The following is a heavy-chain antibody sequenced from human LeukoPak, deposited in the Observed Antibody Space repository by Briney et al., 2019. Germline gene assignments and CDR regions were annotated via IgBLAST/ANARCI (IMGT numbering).Heavy chain of an antibody. D-gene: IGHD5-18*01. CDR2: MGARHGYT. CDR3: ARGLFRGYSYGSSYNWFGP. J-gene: IGHJ5*02. V-gene: IGHV1-8*01. CDR1: GYTFTSYD. Sequence: ASVKVSCKASGYTFTSYDINWVRQAPGQGLEWMGWMGARHGYTGSAQRFQGRITMTRDTSISTAYMELSSLRSEDTAVYYCARGLFRGYSYGSSYNWFGPWGQGTLVTVSS.